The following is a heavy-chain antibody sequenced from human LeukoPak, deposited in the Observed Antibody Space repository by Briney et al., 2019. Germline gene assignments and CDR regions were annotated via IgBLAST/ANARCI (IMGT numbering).Heavy chain of an antibody. Sequence: GGSLRLSCAASGFTVSSNYMSWVRQAPGKGLEGVSVIYSGGSTYYADSVKGRFTISRDNSKNTLYLQMNSLRAEDTAVYYCARDALWFGELLYGERAFDIWGQGTMVTVSS. J-gene: IGHJ3*02. CDR1: GFTVSSNY. D-gene: IGHD3-10*01. CDR2: IYSGGST. CDR3: ARDALWFGELLYGERAFDI. V-gene: IGHV3-66*01.